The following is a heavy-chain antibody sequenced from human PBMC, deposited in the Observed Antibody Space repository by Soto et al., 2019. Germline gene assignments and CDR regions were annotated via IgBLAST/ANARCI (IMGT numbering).Heavy chain of an antibody. CDR2: IIPIFGTA. CDR1: GGTFSSYA. D-gene: IGHD3-22*01. Sequence: QVQLVQSGAEVKKPGSSVKVSCKASGGTFSSYAISWVRQAPGQGLEWMGGIIPIFGTANYAQKFQGRVTITADESTSTAYRELSSLSSEDTAVYYCATPVASAVITTFDYWGQGTLVTVSS. V-gene: IGHV1-69*01. J-gene: IGHJ4*02. CDR3: ATPVASAVITTFDY.